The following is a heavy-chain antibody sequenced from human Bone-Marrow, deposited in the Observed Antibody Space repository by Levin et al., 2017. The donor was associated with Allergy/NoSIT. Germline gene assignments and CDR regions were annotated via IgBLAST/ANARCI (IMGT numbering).Heavy chain of an antibody. CDR3: AGYDTSAYHSPFDY. J-gene: IGHJ4*02. CDR1: GFIFRNYA. D-gene: IGHD3-22*01. CDR2: ISGSGGNT. Sequence: GGSLRLSCAASGFIFRNYAMNWVRQAPGKGLEWVSQISGSGGNTHYADSVKDRFTFSRDNSKNTLYLQMNSLRVEDTAVYYCAGYDTSAYHSPFDYWGQGTLVTVSS. V-gene: IGHV3-23*01.